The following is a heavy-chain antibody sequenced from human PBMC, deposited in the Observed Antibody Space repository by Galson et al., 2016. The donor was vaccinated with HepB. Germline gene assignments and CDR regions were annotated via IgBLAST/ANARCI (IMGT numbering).Heavy chain of an antibody. J-gene: IGHJ6*02. Sequence: SETLSLTCAVDGGTFRGSSWSWIRQPPGKGLEWIGEINHSGTTKYNPSLKTRVTISIDTSQNHFSLRLRSVTAADTAVYYCARHDYETDYYYFGLNVWGQGTAVTVSS. CDR1: GGTFRGSS. D-gene: IGHD4-17*01. CDR2: INHSGTT. V-gene: IGHV4-34*01. CDR3: ARHDYETDYYYFGLNV.